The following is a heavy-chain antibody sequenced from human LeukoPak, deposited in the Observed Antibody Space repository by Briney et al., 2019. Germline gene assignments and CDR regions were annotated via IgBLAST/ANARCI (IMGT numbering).Heavy chain of an antibody. V-gene: IGHV3-33*01. J-gene: IGHJ4*02. D-gene: IGHD6-6*01. Sequence: GRSLRLSCAASGFTFSSHGMHWVRQAPGKGLEWVAVIWYDGSNKYYADSVKGRFTISRDNSKNTLYLQMNSLRAEDTAVYYCAREGDSSSSGCDYWGQGTLVTVSS. CDR3: AREGDSSSSGCDY. CDR1: GFTFSSHG. CDR2: IWYDGSNK.